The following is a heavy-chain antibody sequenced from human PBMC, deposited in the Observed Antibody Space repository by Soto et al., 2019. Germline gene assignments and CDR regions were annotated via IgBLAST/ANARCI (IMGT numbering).Heavy chain of an antibody. CDR1: GGSISSYY. V-gene: IGHV4-59*01. Sequence: SETLSLTCTVSGGSISSYYWSWIRQPPGKGLEWIGYIYYSGSTNYNPSLKSRVTISVDTSKNQFSLKLSSVTAADTAVYYCARVGRDGYIDYWGQGTLVTVS. J-gene: IGHJ4*02. D-gene: IGHD3-16*01. CDR2: IYYSGST. CDR3: ARVGRDGYIDY.